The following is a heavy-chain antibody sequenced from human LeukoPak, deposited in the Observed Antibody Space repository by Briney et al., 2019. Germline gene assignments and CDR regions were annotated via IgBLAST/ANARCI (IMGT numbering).Heavy chain of an antibody. D-gene: IGHD2/OR15-2a*01. CDR1: EFAFSTYV. J-gene: IGHJ4*02. V-gene: IGHV3-23*01. Sequence: GGSLRLSCAASEFAFSTYVMSWVRQAPGKGLEWVSAISGSGGITYYADSVKGRFTISRDNSKNTLYLQMNSLRAEDTAVYYCVSFYETYWGRGTLVTVSS. CDR3: VSFYETY. CDR2: ISGSGGIT.